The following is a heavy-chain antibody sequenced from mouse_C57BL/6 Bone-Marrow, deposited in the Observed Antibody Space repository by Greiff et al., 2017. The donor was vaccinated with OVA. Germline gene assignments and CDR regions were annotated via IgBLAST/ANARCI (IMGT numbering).Heavy chain of an antibody. Sequence: VQLQQSGPVLVKPGASVKMSCKASGYTFTDYYMNWVKQSHGKSLEWIGVINPYNGGTSYNQKFKGKATLTVDKSSSTAYMELNSLTSEDSAVYYCARGNYYGSSYLHYYAMDYWGQGTSVTVSS. CDR2: INPYNGGT. CDR3: ARGNYYGSSYLHYYAMDY. CDR1: GYTFTDYY. D-gene: IGHD1-1*01. J-gene: IGHJ4*01. V-gene: IGHV1-19*01.